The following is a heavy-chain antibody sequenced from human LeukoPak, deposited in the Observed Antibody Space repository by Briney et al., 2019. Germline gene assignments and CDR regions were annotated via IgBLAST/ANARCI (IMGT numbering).Heavy chain of an antibody. CDR1: GFTFSSYG. Sequence: PGGSLRLSCAASGFTFSSYGMHWVRQAPGKGLEWVAVISYDGSNKYYADSVKGRFTISGDNSTNTLYLQMNSLRAEDTAVYHCAKDRGCSSWPPGGYWGQGTLVTVSS. D-gene: IGHD6-13*01. V-gene: IGHV3-30*18. CDR3: AKDRGCSSWPPGGY. CDR2: ISYDGSNK. J-gene: IGHJ4*02.